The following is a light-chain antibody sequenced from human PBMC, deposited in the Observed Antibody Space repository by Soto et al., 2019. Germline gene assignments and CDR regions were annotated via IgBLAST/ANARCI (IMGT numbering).Light chain of an antibody. Sequence: QSALTQPASVSGSPGQSITISRTGTSSGVGSYNLVSWYQQHPGKAPKLMIYEGSKRPSGVSNRFSGSKSGNTASLTISGLQAEDEADYYCCSYAGSSTHVVFGGGTKLTVL. CDR3: CSYAGSSTHVV. CDR1: SSGVGSYNL. V-gene: IGLV2-23*01. J-gene: IGLJ2*01. CDR2: EGS.